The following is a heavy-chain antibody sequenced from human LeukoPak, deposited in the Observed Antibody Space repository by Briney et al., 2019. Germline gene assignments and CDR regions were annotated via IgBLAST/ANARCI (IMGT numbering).Heavy chain of an antibody. CDR3: ARDKFSGSYFPHWFDP. V-gene: IGHV1-46*03. CDR2: INPSGGST. D-gene: IGHD1-26*01. J-gene: IGHJ5*02. CDR1: GYTFTSYY. Sequence: ASVKVSCKASGYTFTSYYMHWVRQAPGQGLEWMGIINPSGGSTSYAQKFQGRATMTRDTSTSTVYMELSSLRSEDTAVYYCARDKFSGSYFPHWFDPWGQEPWSPSPQ.